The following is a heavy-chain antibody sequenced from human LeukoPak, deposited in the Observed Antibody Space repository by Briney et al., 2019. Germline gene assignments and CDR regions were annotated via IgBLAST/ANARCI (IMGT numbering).Heavy chain of an antibody. CDR2: ISSGGGGT. CDR1: GFTFSTYA. D-gene: IGHD5-18*01. Sequence: GGSLRLSCAASGFTFSTYAMNWVRQAPGKGLEWVSSISSGGGGTYYADSVKGRFTISRDNSKNTLYLQMNSLRAEDTAVYYCAKAFPYSNDWRYFDYWGQGTLVTVSS. V-gene: IGHV3-23*01. J-gene: IGHJ4*02. CDR3: AKAFPYSNDWRYFDY.